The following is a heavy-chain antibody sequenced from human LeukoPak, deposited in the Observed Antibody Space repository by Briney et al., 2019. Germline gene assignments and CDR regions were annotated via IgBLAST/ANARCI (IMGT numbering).Heavy chain of an antibody. D-gene: IGHD3-10*01. CDR2: IYSSGST. Sequence: PSQTLSLTCTVSGGSISSGSYYWSWIRQPAGKGLEWIGRIYSSGSTNYNPSLKSRVTISLDTSKNQFSLKLSSVTAADTAVYYCASRGGEGIDYWGQGTLVTVSS. V-gene: IGHV4-61*02. CDR1: GGSISSGSYY. CDR3: ASRGGEGIDY. J-gene: IGHJ4*02.